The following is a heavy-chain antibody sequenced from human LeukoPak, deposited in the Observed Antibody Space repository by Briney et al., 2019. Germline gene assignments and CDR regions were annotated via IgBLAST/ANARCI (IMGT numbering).Heavy chain of an antibody. Sequence: PGGSLRLSCAASGFTFSSYAMSWVRQAPGKGLEWVSAISGSGGSTYYADSVKGRFTISRDNSKNTLYLQMNSLRAEDTAVYYCAKDHRPGIAVAGTPYYFDYWGQGTLVTVSS. D-gene: IGHD6-19*01. V-gene: IGHV3-23*01. J-gene: IGHJ4*02. CDR1: GFTFSSYA. CDR2: ISGSGGST. CDR3: AKDHRPGIAVAGTPYYFDY.